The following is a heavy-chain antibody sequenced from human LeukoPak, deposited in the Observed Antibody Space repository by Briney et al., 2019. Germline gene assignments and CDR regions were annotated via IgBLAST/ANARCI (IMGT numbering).Heavy chain of an antibody. CDR2: INPSGGST. CDR3: ARAFGMWYFDL. CDR1: GGTFSSYA. Sequence: GSSVNVSCKASGGTFSSYAISWVRQAPGQGLEWMGIINPSGGSTSYAEKFQGRVTMTRDTSTSTVYMELSSLRSEDTAVYYCARAFGMWYFDLWGRGTLVTVSS. V-gene: IGHV1-46*01. D-gene: IGHD1-14*01. J-gene: IGHJ2*01.